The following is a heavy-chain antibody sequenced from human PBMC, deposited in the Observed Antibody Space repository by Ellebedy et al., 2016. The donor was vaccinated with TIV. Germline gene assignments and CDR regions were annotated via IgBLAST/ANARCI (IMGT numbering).Heavy chain of an antibody. J-gene: IGHJ4*02. CDR2: ISAYNGNT. Sequence: AASVKVSCKASGYTFTSYGISWVRQAPGQGLEWMGWISAYNGNTNYAQKLQGRVTMTTDTSTSTAYMELRSLRSDDTAVYYCARIGQYYYDSSGYYYGRPFDYWGQGTLVTVSS. CDR3: ARIGQYYYDSSGYYYGRPFDY. D-gene: IGHD3-22*01. CDR1: GYTFTSYG. V-gene: IGHV1-18*01.